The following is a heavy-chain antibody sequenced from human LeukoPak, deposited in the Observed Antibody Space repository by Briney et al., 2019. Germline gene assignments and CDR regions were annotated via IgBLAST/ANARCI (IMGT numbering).Heavy chain of an antibody. CDR3: ASGIHTQIQLWPGFDY. J-gene: IGHJ4*02. Sequence: ASVKVSCKASGYTFTGYYMHWVRRAPGQGLEWMGWINPNSGGTNYAQKFQGRVTMTRDTSISTAYMELSRLGSDDTAVYYCASGIHTQIQLWPGFDYWGQGTLVTVSS. CDR1: GYTFTGYY. D-gene: IGHD5-18*01. CDR2: INPNSGGT. V-gene: IGHV1-2*02.